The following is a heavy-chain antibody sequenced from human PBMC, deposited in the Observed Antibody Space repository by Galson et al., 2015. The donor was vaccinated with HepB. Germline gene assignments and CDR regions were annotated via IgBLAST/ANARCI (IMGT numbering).Heavy chain of an antibody. V-gene: IGHV4-59*08. CDR1: GGSISSYY. J-gene: IGHJ6*02. Sequence: SETLSLTCTVSGGSISSYYWSWIRQPPGKGLEWIGYIYYSGSTNYNPSLKSRVTISVDTPKNQFSLKLSSVTAADTAVYYCARRKGYYYGMDVWGQGTTVTVSS. CDR3: ARRKGYYYGMDV. CDR2: IYYSGST.